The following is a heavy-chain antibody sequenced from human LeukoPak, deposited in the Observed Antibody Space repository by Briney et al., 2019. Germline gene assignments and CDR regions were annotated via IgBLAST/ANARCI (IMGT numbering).Heavy chain of an antibody. Sequence: GASVKVSCKASGYTFTSYYMHWVLHAPGQGLEWMGIINPSGGSTSYAQKFQGRVTMTRDTTTSTVYMELSSLRSEGTAVYYCATLQTHDAFDIWGQGTMVSVSS. V-gene: IGHV1-46*01. CDR1: GYTFTSYY. J-gene: IGHJ3*02. D-gene: IGHD1-1*01. CDR2: INPSGGST. CDR3: ATLQTHDAFDI.